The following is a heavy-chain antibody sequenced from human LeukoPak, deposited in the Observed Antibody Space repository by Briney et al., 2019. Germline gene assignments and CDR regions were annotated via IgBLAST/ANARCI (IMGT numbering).Heavy chain of an antibody. D-gene: IGHD5-12*01. Sequence: GGSLRLSCAASGFTFSSYGMSWVRQAPGKGLEWGSTISGSGGSTYYADSGKGRFTISRDNSKDTLYLQMNSLRAEDTAVYYCAKGGAGGIVATIYYYYYYMDVWGKGTTVTISS. V-gene: IGHV3-23*01. CDR3: AKGGAGGIVATIYYYYYYMDV. CDR1: GFTFSSYG. CDR2: ISGSGGST. J-gene: IGHJ6*03.